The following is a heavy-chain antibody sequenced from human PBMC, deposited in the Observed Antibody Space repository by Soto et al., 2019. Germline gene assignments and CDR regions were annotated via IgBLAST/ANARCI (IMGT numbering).Heavy chain of an antibody. D-gene: IGHD2-2*01. V-gene: IGHV3-23*01. CDR2: ISGSGGST. J-gene: IGHJ4*02. CDR3: AKEQGAYCRSTLAY. Sequence: GGSLRLSCAASGFTFSSYAMSWVRQAPGKGLEWVSAISGSGGSTYYADSVKGRFTISRDNSKNTLYLQMNGLRGEDTAVYYCAKEQGAYCRSTLAYRGQRTLVTVSS. CDR1: GFTFSSYA.